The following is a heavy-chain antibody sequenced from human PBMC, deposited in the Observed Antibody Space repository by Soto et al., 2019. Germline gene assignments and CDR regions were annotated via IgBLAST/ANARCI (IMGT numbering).Heavy chain of an antibody. CDR2: IYYSGST. D-gene: IGHD3-16*02. J-gene: IGHJ3*02. CDR3: ARLMITFGGVIVRAFDI. Sequence: PSETLSLTCTVSGGSISSYYWSWIRQPPGKGLEWFWYIYYSGSTNYNPSLKSRVTISVDTSKNQFSLKLSSVTAADTAVYYCARLMITFGGVIVRAFDIWGQGTMVTVSS. V-gene: IGHV4-59*08. CDR1: GGSISSYY.